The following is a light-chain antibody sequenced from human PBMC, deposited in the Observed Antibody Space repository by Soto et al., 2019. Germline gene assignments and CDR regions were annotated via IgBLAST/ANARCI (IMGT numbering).Light chain of an antibody. J-gene: IGKJ5*01. CDR1: QSVSSY. CDR3: QQYNDWPPIT. Sequence: PGERATLSCRASQSVSSYLAWYQQKPGQAPRLLIYDASTRATVIPARFSGSGSGTEFTLTISSLQSEDFAVYYCQQYNDWPPITFGQGTRLEIK. V-gene: IGKV3-15*01. CDR2: DAS.